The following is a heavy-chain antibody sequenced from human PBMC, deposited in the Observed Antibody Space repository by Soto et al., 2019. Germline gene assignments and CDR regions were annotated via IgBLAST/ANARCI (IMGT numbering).Heavy chain of an antibody. V-gene: IGHV3-74*01. J-gene: IGHJ3*02. CDR1: GFTFSSYG. CDR2: INSDGSST. CDR3: ASDKTLTMIEGPFDI. D-gene: IGHD3-22*01. Sequence: GGSLRLSCSASGFTFSSYGMHWVRQAPGKGLVWVSRINSDGSSTSYADSVKGRFTISRDNAKNTLYLQMNSLRAEDTAVYYCASDKTLTMIEGPFDIWGQGTMVTVSS.